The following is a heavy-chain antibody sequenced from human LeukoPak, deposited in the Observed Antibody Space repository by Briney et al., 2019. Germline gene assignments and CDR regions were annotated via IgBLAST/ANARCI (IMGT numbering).Heavy chain of an antibody. CDR1: GFTFTSYS. CDR3: ARLRRNSDRSGFYYYYDN. Sequence: GGSLRLPCAASGFTFTSYSFNWVRQAPGRGLEWVSSINTVASYIYYADSVRGRFTISRDNSENSLWLEMNGLRSEDSAVYYCARLRRNSDRSGFYYYYDNWGQGPLVTVSS. D-gene: IGHD3-22*01. V-gene: IGHV3-21*01. J-gene: IGHJ4*02. CDR2: INTVASYI.